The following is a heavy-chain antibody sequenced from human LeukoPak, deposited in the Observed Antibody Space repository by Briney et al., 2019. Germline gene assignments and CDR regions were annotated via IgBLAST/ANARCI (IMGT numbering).Heavy chain of an antibody. V-gene: IGHV3-74*01. J-gene: IGHJ4*02. D-gene: IGHD4-17*01. CDR1: GFTFSPYW. Sequence: GGSLRLSCAASGFTFSPYWIHWVRQAPGKGLVWVSHVNSDGSGTSYADSVKGRFTISRDNAKNTVYLQMNSLRAEDTAVYYCARDGYGFDYWGQGTLVTVSS. CDR2: VNSDGSGT. CDR3: ARDGYGFDY.